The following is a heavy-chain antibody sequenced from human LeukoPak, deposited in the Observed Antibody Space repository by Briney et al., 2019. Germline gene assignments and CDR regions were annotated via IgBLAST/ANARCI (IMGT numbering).Heavy chain of an antibody. J-gene: IGHJ4*02. CDR1: GFTFSNYA. CDR3: AKGPWVYFDC. CDR2: TSGNGGTT. Sequence: GGSLRLSCAASGFTFSNYAMSWVRQAPGKGLEWVSATSGNGGTTYYADSVKGRFTISRDNSKNTVFLQMNSLSADDTAVYYCAKGPWVYFDCWGQGTLVTVSS. D-gene: IGHD6-13*01. V-gene: IGHV3-23*01.